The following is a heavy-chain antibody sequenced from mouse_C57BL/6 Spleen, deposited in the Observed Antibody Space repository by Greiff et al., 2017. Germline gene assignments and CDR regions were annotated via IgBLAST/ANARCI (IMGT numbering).Heavy chain of an antibody. CDR3: AREGNGDTYAMDY. Sequence: QVQLQQPGAELVRPGSSVKLSCKASGYTFTSYWMDWVKQRPGQGLEWIGNIYPSDGEPHYNQKFKDKATLTVDKSSSTAYMQLSSLTSEDSAVYYCAREGNGDTYAMDYWGQGTSVTVSS. J-gene: IGHJ4*01. V-gene: IGHV1-61*01. CDR2: IYPSDGEP. D-gene: IGHD1-2*01. CDR1: GYTFTSYW.